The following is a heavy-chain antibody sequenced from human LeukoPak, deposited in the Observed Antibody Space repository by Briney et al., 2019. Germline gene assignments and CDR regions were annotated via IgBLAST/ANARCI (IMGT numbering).Heavy chain of an antibody. CDR1: GFTFSSYS. Sequence: GGSLRLSCAASGFTFSSYSMHWVRQAPGKGLEWVSAISGSGGSTYYADSVKGRFTISRDNSKNTLYLQMNSLRAEDTAVYYCAKDYVRYSSSWSFGYWGQGTLVTVSS. J-gene: IGHJ4*02. CDR2: ISGSGGST. CDR3: AKDYVRYSSSWSFGY. D-gene: IGHD6-13*01. V-gene: IGHV3-23*01.